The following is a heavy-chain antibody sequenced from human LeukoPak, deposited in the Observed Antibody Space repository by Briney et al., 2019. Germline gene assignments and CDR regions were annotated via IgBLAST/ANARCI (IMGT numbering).Heavy chain of an antibody. D-gene: IGHD3-9*01. J-gene: IGHJ6*03. V-gene: IGHV4-39*01. Sequence: SETLSLTCTVSGGSISGTSYYWGWIRQPPGKGLEWIGSIYYSGSTYYNPSLKSRVTISVDTSKNQFSLKLSSVTAADTAVYYCARHGGGRNFDLFTGYSGNYYYYYMDVWGKGTTVTVSS. CDR3: ARHGGGRNFDLFTGYSGNYYYYYMDV. CDR1: GGSISGTSYY. CDR2: IYYSGST.